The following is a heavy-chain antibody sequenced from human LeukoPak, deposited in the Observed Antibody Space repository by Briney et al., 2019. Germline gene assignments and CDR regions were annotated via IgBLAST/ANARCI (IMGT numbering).Heavy chain of an antibody. CDR2: TRNTARGYTT. CDR1: GVTLSDHH. J-gene: IGHJ3*02. V-gene: IGHV3-72*01. Sequence: GGSLRLSCAASGVTLSDHHMDWVRQAPGKGLEWVGRTRNTARGYTTEYAASVKGRFTISRDDSKTLVYLQMNSLKTEDTAVYFCARDGAEGDNSAFDICGQGTVVTVSS. CDR3: ARDGAEGDNSAFDI. D-gene: IGHD3-22*01.